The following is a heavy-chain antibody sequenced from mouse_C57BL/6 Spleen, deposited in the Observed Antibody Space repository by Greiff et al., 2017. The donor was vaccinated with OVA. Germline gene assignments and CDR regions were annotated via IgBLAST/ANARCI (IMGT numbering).Heavy chain of an antibody. CDR3: ARDDSDYYGSSYPYAMDY. V-gene: IGHV3-6*01. J-gene: IGHJ4*01. CDR1: GYSITSGYY. D-gene: IGHD1-1*01. CDR2: ISYDGSN. Sequence: EVKLQESGPGLVKPSQSLSLTCSVTGYSITSGYYWNWIRQFPGNKLEWMGYISYDGSNNYNPSLKNRISITRDTSKNQFFLKLNSVTTEDTATYYCARDDSDYYGSSYPYAMDYWGQGTSVTVSS.